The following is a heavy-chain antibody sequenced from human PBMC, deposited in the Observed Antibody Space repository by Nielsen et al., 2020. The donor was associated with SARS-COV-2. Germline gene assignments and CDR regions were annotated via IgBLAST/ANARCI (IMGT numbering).Heavy chain of an antibody. J-gene: IGHJ4*02. Sequence: GGSLRLSCVVSGFNFRGYWMTWVRQAPGKGLAWVGNIKLDGSEKYYVDSVKGRFTISRDNARNTLYLQMNSLRVEDTAVYYCARVGSYGDPEYLAYWGQGVLVTVSS. CDR1: GFNFRGYW. CDR3: ARVGSYGDPEYLAY. D-gene: IGHD4/OR15-4a*01. CDR2: IKLDGSEK. V-gene: IGHV3-7*01.